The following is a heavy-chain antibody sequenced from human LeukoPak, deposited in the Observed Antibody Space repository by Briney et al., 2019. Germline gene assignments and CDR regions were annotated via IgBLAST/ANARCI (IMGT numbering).Heavy chain of an antibody. J-gene: IGHJ4*02. CDR1: GASISSHY. V-gene: IGHV4-59*08. CDR3: AGQMDSRGSIDY. CDR2: FYYSGSI. Sequence: SETLSLTCTVSGASISSHYWSRIRQPPGKGLEWIGYFYYSGSINYNPSLKSRVTISVDTSKNQFSLKLNSVTAADTAVHYCAGQMDSRGSIDYWGQGTLVSVSS. D-gene: IGHD3-22*01.